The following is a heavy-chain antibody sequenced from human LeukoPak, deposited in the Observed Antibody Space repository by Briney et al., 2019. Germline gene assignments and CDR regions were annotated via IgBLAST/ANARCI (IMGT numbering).Heavy chain of an antibody. V-gene: IGHV4-59*01. J-gene: IGHJ6*02. CDR1: GGSIRSYY. Sequence: SETLSLTCTVSGGSIRSYYWSWIRQPPGKGLEWIGYIYYSGSTNYNPSLKSQVTISVDTSKNQFSLKLSSVTAADTAVYYCARGAIAAAGKFYGMDVWGQGTTVTVSS. CDR2: IYYSGST. D-gene: IGHD6-13*01. CDR3: ARGAIAAAGKFYGMDV.